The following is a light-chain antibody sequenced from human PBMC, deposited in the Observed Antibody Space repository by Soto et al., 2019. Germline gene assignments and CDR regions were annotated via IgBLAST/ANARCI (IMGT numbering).Light chain of an antibody. CDR3: LQYGSSPT. J-gene: IGKJ1*01. CDR1: QSVSSSY. CDR2: GAS. Sequence: EIVLTQSPGTLSLSPGEIATLSCRASQSVSSSYLAWYQQKPGQAPRLLIYGASSRATGIPDRFSGSGSGTDFTLTISRLEPEDFAVYYCLQYGSSPTFGQGTKVEIK. V-gene: IGKV3-20*01.